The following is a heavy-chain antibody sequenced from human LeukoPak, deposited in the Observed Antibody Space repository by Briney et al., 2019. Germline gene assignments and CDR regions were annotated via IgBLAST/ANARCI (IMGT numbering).Heavy chain of an antibody. J-gene: IGHJ3*02. CDR1: GFTFSSHE. Sequence: GGSLRLSCAASGFTFSSHEMNWVRQAPGKGLEWVSSISSSSSYIYYADSVKGRFTISRDNAKNSLYLQMNSLRAEDTAVYYCARDRGMYYYDSSGYLDAFDIWGQGTMVTVSS. D-gene: IGHD3-22*01. CDR2: ISSSSSYI. V-gene: IGHV3-21*01. CDR3: ARDRGMYYYDSSGYLDAFDI.